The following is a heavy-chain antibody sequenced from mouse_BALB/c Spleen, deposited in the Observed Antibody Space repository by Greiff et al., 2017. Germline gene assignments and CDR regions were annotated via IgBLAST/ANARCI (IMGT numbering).Heavy chain of an antibody. D-gene: IGHD1-1*01. CDR3: ARNGYYGRGAMDY. CDR1: GFSLTSYG. Sequence: VQLVESGPGLVQPSQSLSITCTVSGFSLTSYGVHWVRQSPGKGLEWLGVIWSGGSTDYNAAFISRLSISKDNSKSQVFFKMNSLQANDTAIYYCARNGYYGRGAMDYWGQGTSVTVSS. CDR2: IWSGGST. J-gene: IGHJ4*01. V-gene: IGHV2-2*02.